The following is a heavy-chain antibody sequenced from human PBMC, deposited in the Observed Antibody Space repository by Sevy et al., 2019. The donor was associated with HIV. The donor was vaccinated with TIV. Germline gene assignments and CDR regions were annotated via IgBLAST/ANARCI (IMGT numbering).Heavy chain of an antibody. D-gene: IGHD5-12*01. CDR2: TSYDGSNK. V-gene: IGHV3-30*18. J-gene: IGHJ6*02. CDR3: AKDRGVATGSYYYYGMDV. CDR1: GFTFSSYG. Sequence: GGSLRLSCVASGFTFSSYGMHWVRQAPGKGLEWVAVTSYDGSNKYYADSVKGRFTISRDYSKNTVYLQMNSLRVEDTAVYYCAKDRGVATGSYYYYGMDVWGQGTTVTVSS.